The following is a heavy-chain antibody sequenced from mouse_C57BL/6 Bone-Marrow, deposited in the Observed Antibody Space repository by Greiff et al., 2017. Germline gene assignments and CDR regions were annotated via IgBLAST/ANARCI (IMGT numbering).Heavy chain of an antibody. V-gene: IGHV5-4*03. J-gene: IGHJ3*01. CDR3: ARAYLWFAY. D-gene: IGHD2-10*01. Sequence: EVNVVESGGGLVKPGGSLTLSCAASGFTFSSYAMSWVRQTPEKRLEWVATISDGGSYTYYPDNVKGRFTISRDNAKNNLYLQMSHLKSEDTAMYYCARAYLWFAYWGQGTLVTVSA. CDR2: ISDGGSYT. CDR1: GFTFSSYA.